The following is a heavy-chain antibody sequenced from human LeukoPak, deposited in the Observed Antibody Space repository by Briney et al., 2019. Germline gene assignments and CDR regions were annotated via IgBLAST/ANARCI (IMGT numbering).Heavy chain of an antibody. CDR3: AKDRGGSYGGDDAFDI. CDR2: ISGSGGST. D-gene: IGHD3-10*01. V-gene: IGHV3-23*01. J-gene: IGHJ3*02. CDR1: GFTFSSYA. Sequence: GGSLRLSCAASGFTFSSYAMSWVSQAPGKGLEWVSAISGSGGSTYYADSVKGRFTISRDNSKNTLYLQMNSLRAEDTAVYYCAKDRGGSYGGDDAFDIWGQGTMVTVSS.